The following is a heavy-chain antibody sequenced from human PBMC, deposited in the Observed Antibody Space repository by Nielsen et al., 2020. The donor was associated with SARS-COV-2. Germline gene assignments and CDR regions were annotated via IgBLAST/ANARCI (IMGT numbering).Heavy chain of an antibody. J-gene: IGHJ4*02. CDR2: IYPRDSDT. CDR3: ARNTYGGSTDY. CDR1: GSTFTSYW. Sequence: GESLKISCQGSGSTFTSYWIGWVRQMPGKGLEWMGVIYPRDSDTRYNPSFQGQVTISADKSISTVYLQWSGLKALDSAMYYCARNTYGGSTDYWGQGTLVTVSS. D-gene: IGHD4-23*01. V-gene: IGHV5-51*01.